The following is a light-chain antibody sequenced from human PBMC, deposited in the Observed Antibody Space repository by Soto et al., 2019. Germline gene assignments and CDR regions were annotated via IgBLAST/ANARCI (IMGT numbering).Light chain of an antibody. Sequence: MQMTQSPSSVSASVGETVTLTCRASQDISTWVAWYQQKPGKAPKLLISAASTLESGVPGRFSGSGSGTDFTLIISSLQPEDFATYFCQQGESFPFTFGGGTKVDIK. CDR3: QQGESFPFT. CDR2: AAS. CDR1: QDISTW. J-gene: IGKJ4*01. V-gene: IGKV1-12*01.